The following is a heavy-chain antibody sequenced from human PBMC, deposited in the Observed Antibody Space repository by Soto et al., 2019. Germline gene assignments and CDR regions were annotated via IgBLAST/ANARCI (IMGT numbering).Heavy chain of an antibody. CDR3: ARMRGDIPDSTGLFDP. V-gene: IGHV2-26*01. Sequence: QVTLKESGPVLVNPTETLTLTCTVSGFSLSNARMGVSWIRQPPGKALEWLAHIFSNDEKSYSTSLKSRLTISKDTSKSQVVLTMTNMDPVDTATYYCARMRGDIPDSTGLFDPWGQGTLVTVSS. D-gene: IGHD2-2*01. J-gene: IGHJ5*02. CDR1: GFSLSNARMG. CDR2: IFSNDEK.